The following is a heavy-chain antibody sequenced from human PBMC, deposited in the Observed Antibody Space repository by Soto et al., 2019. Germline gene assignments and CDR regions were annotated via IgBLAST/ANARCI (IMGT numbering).Heavy chain of an antibody. CDR1: GYTFTSYD. CDR3: ARGRYCSSTSCRYYYYYGMDV. D-gene: IGHD2-2*01. J-gene: IGHJ6*02. Sequence: ASVKVSCKASGYTFTSYDINWVRQATGQGLEWMGWMNPNSGNTGYAQKFQGRVTMTRNTSISTAYMELSSLRSEDTAVSYCARGRYCSSTSCRYYYYYGMDVWGQGTTVTVSS. V-gene: IGHV1-8*01. CDR2: MNPNSGNT.